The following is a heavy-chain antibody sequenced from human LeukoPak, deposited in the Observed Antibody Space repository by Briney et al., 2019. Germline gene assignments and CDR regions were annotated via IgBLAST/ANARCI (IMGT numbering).Heavy chain of an antibody. CDR3: ARGAVPVFYYYMDV. Sequence: ASVTVSCKASGYTLTGYYMHWVRQAPGQGLEWMGWIKPNSGGTKYAQKFKGRVTMTRDTSISTVYMELSRLRSDDTAVYYCARGAVPVFYYYMDVWGKGTTVTVSS. V-gene: IGHV1-2*02. D-gene: IGHD2-2*01. CDR1: GYTLTGYY. CDR2: IKPNSGGT. J-gene: IGHJ6*03.